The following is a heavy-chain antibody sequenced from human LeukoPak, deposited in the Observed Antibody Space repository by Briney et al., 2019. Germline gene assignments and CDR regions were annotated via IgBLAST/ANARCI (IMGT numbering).Heavy chain of an antibody. CDR2: IKQDGSEK. CDR1: GFTFSSYW. D-gene: IGHD6-19*01. V-gene: IGHV3-7*01. CDR3: ARDIGSGWSRQTTEFLNWFDP. J-gene: IGHJ5*02. Sequence: PGGSLRLSCAASGFTFSSYWMSWVRQAPGKGLEWVANIKQDGSEKYYVDSVKGRFTNSRDNAKNSLYLQMNSLRAEDTAVYYCARDIGSGWSRQTTEFLNWFDPWGQGTLVTVSS.